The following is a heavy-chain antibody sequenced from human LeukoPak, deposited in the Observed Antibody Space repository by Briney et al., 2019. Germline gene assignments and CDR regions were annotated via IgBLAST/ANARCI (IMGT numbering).Heavy chain of an antibody. D-gene: IGHD1-26*01. V-gene: IGHV3-7*01. CDR2: IKQDGYEK. Sequence: GGSLRLSCAASGFTFSSHAIHWVRQAPGKGLEWVANIKQDGYEKYYVDSVKGRFTISRDNAKNSLYLQMNSLRADDTAIYYCARDKIVGPTTLDYWGQGTLVTVSS. CDR3: ARDKIVGPTTLDY. J-gene: IGHJ4*02. CDR1: GFTFSSHA.